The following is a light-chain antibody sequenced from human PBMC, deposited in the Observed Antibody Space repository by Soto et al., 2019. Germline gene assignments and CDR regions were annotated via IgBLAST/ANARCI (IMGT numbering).Light chain of an antibody. Sequence: IVMTQSTDSLAVSLGERATINFKAVQRVLYSANNENFLAWYQHKPGQSPRLLIYWASTRESGVPDRFSGSGSGTDFTLTISSLQAEDVAVYYCQQYYSTPRTFGQGTRLEI. CDR3: QQYYSTPRT. CDR2: WAS. V-gene: IGKV4-1*01. CDR1: QRVLYSANNENF. J-gene: IGKJ5*01.